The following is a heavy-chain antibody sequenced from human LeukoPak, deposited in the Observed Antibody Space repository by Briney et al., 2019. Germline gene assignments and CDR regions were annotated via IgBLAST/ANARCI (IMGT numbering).Heavy chain of an antibody. D-gene: IGHD2-2*02. CDR2: ISYDGSNK. Sequence: GGSLRLSCAASGFTFSSYAMHWVRQAPGKGLEWVAVISYDGSNKYYADSVKGRFTISRDNSKNTLYLQMNSLRAEDTAVYYCASTVVPAAIKGGLWYYYMDVWGKGTTVTVSS. CDR1: GFTFSSYA. J-gene: IGHJ6*03. V-gene: IGHV3-30-3*01. CDR3: ASTVVPAAIKGGLWYYYMDV.